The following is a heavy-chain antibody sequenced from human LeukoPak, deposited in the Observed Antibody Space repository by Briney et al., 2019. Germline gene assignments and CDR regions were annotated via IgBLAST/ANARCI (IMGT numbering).Heavy chain of an antibody. Sequence: GGSLRLSCAASGFSFDDHGLTWVRQAPGKGLEWVSGINWNGDSTDYADSVKGQFTISRDNAKNSLYLQMNSLRAEDTALYYCARDLRVVITGSFDSWGQGTLVTVSS. CDR1: GFSFDDHG. CDR3: ARDLRVVITGSFDS. CDR2: INWNGDST. J-gene: IGHJ4*02. D-gene: IGHD3-22*01. V-gene: IGHV3-20*04.